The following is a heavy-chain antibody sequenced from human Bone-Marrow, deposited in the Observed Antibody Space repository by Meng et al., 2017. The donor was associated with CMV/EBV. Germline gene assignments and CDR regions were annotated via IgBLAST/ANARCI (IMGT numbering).Heavy chain of an antibody. D-gene: IGHD2-2*01. CDR1: GYNFTSYW. CDR2: IYPGDSDT. Sequence: KVSCKGSGYNFTSYWIGWVRQMPGKGLEWMGIIYPGDSDTRNSPSFQGQVTISADKSTSTAYMELSSLRSEDTAVYYCARGSSTPRADWFDPWGQGTLVTVSS. V-gene: IGHV5-51*01. CDR3: ARGSSTPRADWFDP. J-gene: IGHJ5*02.